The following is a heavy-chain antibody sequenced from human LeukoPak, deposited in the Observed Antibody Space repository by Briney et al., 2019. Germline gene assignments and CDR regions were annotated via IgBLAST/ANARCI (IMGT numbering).Heavy chain of an antibody. D-gene: IGHD5-18*01. CDR3: ARIFIRNGYSSYFDC. CDR2: VYQSGAI. Sequence: SETLSLTCTVSGFSISSGHYWGWVRQPPGAGLEWIGSVYQSGAIYYNPSLKSRVTTSVDMSKNQFSLRLRPVTAADTAVYYCARIFIRNGYSSYFDCWGQGTLVTVSS. CDR1: GFSISSGHY. V-gene: IGHV4-38-2*02. J-gene: IGHJ4*02.